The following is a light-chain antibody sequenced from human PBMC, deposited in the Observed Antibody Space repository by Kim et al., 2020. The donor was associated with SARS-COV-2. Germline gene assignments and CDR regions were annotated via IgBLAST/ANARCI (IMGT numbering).Light chain of an antibody. CDR1: SNNVGNQG. CDR3: SAWDSSLNAVV. J-gene: IGLJ2*01. Sequence: QAGLTQPPSVSKDLRRTATLTCTGNSNNVGNQGATWLQQHQGHPPKLLFYRNNNRPSGISERLSASRSGNTASLTITGLQPEDEADYYCSAWDSSLNAVVFGGGTQLTVL. V-gene: IGLV10-54*01. CDR2: RNN.